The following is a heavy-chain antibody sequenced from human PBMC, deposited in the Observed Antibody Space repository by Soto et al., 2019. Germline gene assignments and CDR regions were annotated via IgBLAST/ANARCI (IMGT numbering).Heavy chain of an antibody. J-gene: IGHJ4*02. V-gene: IGHV4-59*01. CDR2: VYYTGST. CDR3: ARSVAVPGAHIDY. CDR1: GGSISGSY. D-gene: IGHD6-19*01. Sequence: SETLSLTCSVSGGSISGSYWSWIRQSPGKGLEWLGYVYYTGSTNYSPSLRSRVSISVDSSKNEFSLRLSSVTAADTAVYFCARSVAVPGAHIDYWGQGTQVTVSS.